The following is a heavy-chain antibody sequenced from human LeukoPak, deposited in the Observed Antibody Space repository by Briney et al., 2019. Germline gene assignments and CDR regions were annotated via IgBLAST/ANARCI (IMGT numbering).Heavy chain of an antibody. CDR1: GFTFSHYT. D-gene: IGHD4-11*01. J-gene: IGHJ6*03. V-gene: IGHV3-21*01. CDR2: ITSSSSHI. CDR3: ARVMMGATVTTFHYYCMDV. Sequence: SGGSLRLSCAACGFTFSHYTIGWVRQAPGKGLERVASITSSSSHIYYADSVKGGFTISRDNAKNEVYLQMNSLRGEDTAIYYCARVMMGATVTTFHYYCMDVWGVGTAVTVSS.